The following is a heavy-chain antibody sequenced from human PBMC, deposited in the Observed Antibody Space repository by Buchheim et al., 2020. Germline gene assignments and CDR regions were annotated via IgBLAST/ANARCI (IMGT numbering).Heavy chain of an antibody. Sequence: EVQLVESGGGLVKPGGSLRLSCAASGFTFSSYEMNWVRQAPGKGLEWVSYISSSGSTIYYADSVKGRFTISRDNAKTSLYLQMNSLRAEDTAVYYCARGPTPYCSSTSCYMTPYYFDYWGQGTL. CDR1: GFTFSSYE. CDR2: ISSSGSTI. V-gene: IGHV3-48*03. D-gene: IGHD2-2*02. CDR3: ARGPTPYCSSTSCYMTPYYFDY. J-gene: IGHJ4*02.